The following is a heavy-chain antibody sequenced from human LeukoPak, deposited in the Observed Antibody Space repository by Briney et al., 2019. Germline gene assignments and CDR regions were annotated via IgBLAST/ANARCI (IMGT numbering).Heavy chain of an antibody. D-gene: IGHD3-22*01. CDR1: GGSISSGGYY. Sequence: SETLSLTCTVSGGSISSGGYYWSWIRQHPGTGLEWIGYIYYSGSTYYNPSLKSRVTISVDTSKNQFSLKLSSVTAADTAVYYCAGFTYDSSGYWNAFDIWGQGTMVTVSS. CDR2: IYYSGST. V-gene: IGHV4-31*03. J-gene: IGHJ3*02. CDR3: AGFTYDSSGYWNAFDI.